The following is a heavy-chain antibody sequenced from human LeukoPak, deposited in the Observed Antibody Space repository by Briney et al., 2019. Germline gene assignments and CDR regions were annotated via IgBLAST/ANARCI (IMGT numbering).Heavy chain of an antibody. V-gene: IGHV1-18*01. CDR1: GYTFTSYG. J-gene: IGHJ4*02. CDR3: ARDRGYGSGSYYPNSDY. Sequence: ASVKVSCKASGYTFTSYGISWVPQAPGQGLEWMGWISAYNGNTNYAQKLQGRVTMTTDTSTSTAYMELRSLRSDDTAVYYWARDRGYGSGSYYPNSDYWGQGTLVTVSS. D-gene: IGHD3-10*01. CDR2: ISAYNGNT.